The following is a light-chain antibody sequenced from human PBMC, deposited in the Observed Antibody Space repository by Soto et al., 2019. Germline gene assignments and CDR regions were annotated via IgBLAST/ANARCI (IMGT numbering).Light chain of an antibody. J-gene: IGLJ1*01. CDR2: QVS. Sequence: QSVVTHPASVCGDPGQAVTISWTGTSSDVGGYIYVSWYQQHPGKAPKLMTYQVSSRPSGVSNRSSGYQSGHTASLTICGLQAQVEADYYCSSYASSSSRVFGTGTTVTVL. CDR3: SSYASSSSRV. CDR1: SSDVGGYIY. V-gene: IGLV2-14*01.